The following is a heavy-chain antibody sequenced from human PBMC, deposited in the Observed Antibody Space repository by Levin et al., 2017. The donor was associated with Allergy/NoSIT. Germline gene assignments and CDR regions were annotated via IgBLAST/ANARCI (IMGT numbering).Heavy chain of an antibody. Sequence: PGGSLRLSCEASGFTFSSYPMTWVRQAPGKGLEWVSAISSSAITTFYADSVKGRFTISRDNSKNTLYLQMNSLTADDTAVYYCAKEQPGLYWGQGTLVTVSS. D-gene: IGHD2-21*01. CDR3: AKEQPGLY. CDR2: ISSSAITT. CDR1: GFTFSSYP. V-gene: IGHV3-23*01. J-gene: IGHJ4*02.